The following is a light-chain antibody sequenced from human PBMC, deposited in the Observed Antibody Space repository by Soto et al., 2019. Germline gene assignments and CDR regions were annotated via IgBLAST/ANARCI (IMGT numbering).Light chain of an antibody. CDR3: QRYNNWPWT. CDR2: GAS. J-gene: IGKJ1*01. CDR1: QSVSSN. V-gene: IGKV3-15*01. Sequence: EIVMTQSPATLSVSPGERATLPCKASQSVSSNLAWYQQKPGQAPRLLIYGASTRATGIPARFSGSGSGREFSLTISALQSEDSAVDSCQRYNNWPWTFGQGTKVEI.